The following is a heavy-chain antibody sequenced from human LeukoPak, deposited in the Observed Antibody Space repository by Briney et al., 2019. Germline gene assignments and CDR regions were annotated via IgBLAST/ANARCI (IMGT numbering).Heavy chain of an antibody. CDR1: GFTFSTYT. J-gene: IGHJ4*02. CDR2: INTDGRTT. CDR3: ARDNTYMFDY. D-gene: IGHD2-2*02. V-gene: IGHV3-74*01. Sequence: GGSLRLSCVVSGFTFSTYTMNWVRQAPGKGLVWVAHINTDGRTTTYADSVKGRFTVARDNAKNTLYLEMNRLGAEDTAVYYCARDNTYMFDYWGQGTQVTVSS.